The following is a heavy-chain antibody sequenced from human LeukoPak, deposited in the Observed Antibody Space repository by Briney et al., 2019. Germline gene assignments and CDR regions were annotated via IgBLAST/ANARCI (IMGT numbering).Heavy chain of an antibody. V-gene: IGHV3-30*02. J-gene: IGHJ6*03. CDR1: GFTFSSYG. D-gene: IGHD5-12*01. CDR3: AKNSGYSGYGPRFAYYYYYMDV. CDR2: IRYDGSNK. Sequence: GGSLRLSCAASGFTFSSYGMHWVRQAPGKGLEWVAFIRYDGSNKYYADSVKGRFTISRDNSKNTLYLQMNSLRAEDTAVYYCAKNSGYSGYGPRFAYYYYYMDVWGKGTTVTISS.